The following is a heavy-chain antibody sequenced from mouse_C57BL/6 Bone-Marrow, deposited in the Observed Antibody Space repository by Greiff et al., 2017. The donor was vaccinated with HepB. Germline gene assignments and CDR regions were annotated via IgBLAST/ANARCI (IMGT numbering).Heavy chain of an antibody. Sequence: QVQLQQPGAELVRPGSSVKLSCKASGYTFTSYWMHWVKQRPIQGLEWIGNIDPSDSETHYNQKFKDKATLTVDKSSSTAYMQLSSLTSEDSAVYYCARPPDYGSRYWYFDVWGTGTTVTVSS. V-gene: IGHV1-52*01. CDR1: GYTFTSYW. CDR2: IDPSDSET. CDR3: ARPPDYGSRYWYFDV. D-gene: IGHD1-1*01. J-gene: IGHJ1*03.